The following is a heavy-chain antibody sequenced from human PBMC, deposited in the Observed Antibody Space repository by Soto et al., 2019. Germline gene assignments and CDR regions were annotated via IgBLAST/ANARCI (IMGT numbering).Heavy chain of an antibody. CDR3: TKAGGWYYYDSSGPPDASHV. V-gene: IGHV3-23*01. CDR1: GFTFNFYA. CDR2: ISVNGRT. J-gene: IGHJ3*01. D-gene: IGHD3-22*01. Sequence: GGSLRLSCAASGFTFNFYAMAWIRQAPGKGLEWVSGISVNGRTNYADSVKGRFTISRDNSKNMVFLQMDTLRAEDTALYYCTKAGGWYYYDSSGPPDASHVWGQGTMVTVSS.